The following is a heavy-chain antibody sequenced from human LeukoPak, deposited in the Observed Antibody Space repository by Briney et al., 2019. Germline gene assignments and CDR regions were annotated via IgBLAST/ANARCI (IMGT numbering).Heavy chain of an antibody. D-gene: IGHD2-2*01. V-gene: IGHV1-69*05. CDR1: GGTFSSYA. CDR3: ARGSCSSTSCILPNWFDP. CDR2: IIPILGTA. J-gene: IGHJ5*02. Sequence: ASVKVSCKASGGTFSSYAISCVRQAPGQGLEWMGGIIPILGTANYAQKFQGRVTITTDESTNTAYMELSTLRSEDTAVYYCARGSCSSTSCILPNWFDPWGQGTLVTVSS.